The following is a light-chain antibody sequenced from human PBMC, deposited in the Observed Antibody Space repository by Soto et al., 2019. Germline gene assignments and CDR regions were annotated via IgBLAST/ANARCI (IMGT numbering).Light chain of an antibody. J-gene: IGLJ2*01. CDR3: CSYAGSRTLVL. CDR1: SSDVGSHNL. Sequence: QSALNQPASVSGSPGQSITISCTGTSSDVGSHNLDSWYQQYPGKAPKLVIYEASKRPSGVSNRFSASQSGNTASLTIPGLQAEDEADYYCCSYAGSRTLVLFGGGTKLNVL. V-gene: IGLV2-23*01. CDR2: EAS.